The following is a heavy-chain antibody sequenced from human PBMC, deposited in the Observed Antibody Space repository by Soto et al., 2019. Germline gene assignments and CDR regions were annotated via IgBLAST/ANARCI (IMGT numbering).Heavy chain of an antibody. V-gene: IGHV4-31*03. J-gene: IGHJ6*02. D-gene: IGHD4-17*01. Sequence: SETLSLTCTVSGGSISSGGYYWSWIRQHPGKGLEWIGYIYYTVSTYYNPSLKSRVTISVDTCKNQFSLKLTSVTAADTAVYYCARDEEVNYADYGGSDHYYGMDVWGQGTTVTVSS. CDR3: ARDEEVNYADYGGSDHYYGMDV. CDR2: IYYTVST. CDR1: GGSISSGGYY.